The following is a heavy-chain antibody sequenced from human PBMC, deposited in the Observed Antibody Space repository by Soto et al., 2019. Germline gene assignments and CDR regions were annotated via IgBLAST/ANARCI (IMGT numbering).Heavy chain of an antibody. V-gene: IGHV1-69*05. J-gene: IGHJ4*02. CDR3: ASRDQDYYDSSGYWAY. CDR2: IIPIFGTA. Sequence: QVQLVQSGAEVKKPGSSVKVSCKASGGTFSSYAISWVRQAPGQGLEWMGGIIPIFGTANYAQKFQGRVTITTDESTSTAYMELSSLRSEATAVYYCASRDQDYYDSSGYWAYWGQGTLVTVSS. CDR1: GGTFSSYA. D-gene: IGHD3-22*01.